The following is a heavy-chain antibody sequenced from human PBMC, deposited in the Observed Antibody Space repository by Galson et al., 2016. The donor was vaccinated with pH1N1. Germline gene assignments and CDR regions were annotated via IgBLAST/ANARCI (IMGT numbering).Heavy chain of an antibody. J-gene: IGHJ6*02. CDR1: GITVSSNY. CDR3: ATEYYLASGTDPLVGYYGMDV. D-gene: IGHD3-10*01. V-gene: IGHV3-15*01. Sequence: SLRLSCAASGITVSSNYMNWVRQVPGKGLEWVGRSKSKTDGGTTDYAAPVKGRFTVSRDDSKNTLYLEMNSLKTEDTAVYYCATEYYLASGTDPLVGYYGMDVWGQGTTVTVSS. CDR2: SKSKTDGGTT.